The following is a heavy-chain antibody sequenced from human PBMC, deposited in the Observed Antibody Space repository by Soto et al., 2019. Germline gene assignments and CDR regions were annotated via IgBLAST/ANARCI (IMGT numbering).Heavy chain of an antibody. D-gene: IGHD3-10*01. J-gene: IGHJ4*02. CDR2: ISAYNGNT. Sequence: QVQLVQSGAEVKKPGASVKVSCKASGYTFTSYCISVVRQAPGQGLEWMGWISAYNGNTNYAQKLKGRVTMTTDTSTSTASMELRSRRSYDTAVYYWARDQGDGSGSYYGYWGQGTLVTVSS. CDR3: ARDQGDGSGSYYGY. V-gene: IGHV1-18*01. CDR1: GYTFTSYC.